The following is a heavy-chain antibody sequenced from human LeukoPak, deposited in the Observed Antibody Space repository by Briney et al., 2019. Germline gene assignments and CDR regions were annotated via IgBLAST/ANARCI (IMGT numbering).Heavy chain of an antibody. D-gene: IGHD1-7*01. CDR1: GYRSTNYW. CDR2: IHLIDSDT. CDR3: ASAYHGNYDWDS. V-gene: IGHV5-51*01. Sequence: GESLKISCNGSGYRSTNYWMGWVRQMPGTGLEWMGIIHLIDSDTKYGPSFEGQVTISADKSINTAYMQWNSLKASDTATYYCASAYHGNYDWDSWGQGTLVTVSS. J-gene: IGHJ4*02.